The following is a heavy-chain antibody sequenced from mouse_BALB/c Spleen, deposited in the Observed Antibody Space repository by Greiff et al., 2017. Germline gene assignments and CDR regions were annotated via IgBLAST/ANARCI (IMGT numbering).Heavy chain of an antibody. V-gene: IGHV1-4*02. CDR1: GYTFTSYT. J-gene: IGHJ2*01. CDR3: ARTGAYEDPFDY. D-gene: IGHD2-12*01. CDR2: INPSSGYT. Sequence: VQLQQSAAELARPGASVKMSCKASGYTFTSYTMHWVKQRPGQGLEWIGYINPSSGYTEYNQKFKDKTTLTADKSSSTAYMQLSSLTSEDSAVYYCARTGAYEDPFDYWGQGTTLTVSS.